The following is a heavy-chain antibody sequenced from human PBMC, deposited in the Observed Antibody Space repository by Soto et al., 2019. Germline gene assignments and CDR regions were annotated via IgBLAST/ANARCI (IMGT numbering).Heavy chain of an antibody. V-gene: IGHV1-18*01. CDR1: GYAFTTYG. Sequence: QVHLVQSGAEVKKPGASVKVSCKGSGYAFTTYGITWVRQAPGQGLEWMGWISAHNGNTNYAQKLQGRVTVTRDTSTSTAYMELRSLRYDDKDVYYCARGRYGDYWGQGALVTVSS. D-gene: IGHD1-1*01. CDR3: ARGRYGDY. CDR2: ISAHNGNT. J-gene: IGHJ4*02.